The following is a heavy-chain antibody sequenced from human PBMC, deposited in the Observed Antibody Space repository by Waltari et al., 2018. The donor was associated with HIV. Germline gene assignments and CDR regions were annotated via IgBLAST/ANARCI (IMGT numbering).Heavy chain of an antibody. V-gene: IGHV1-45*02. D-gene: IGHD2-2*01. Sequence: QMQLVQSGAEVKKTGSSVKVSCKASGYTFTYRYLHWVRQAPGQALEWMGWITPFNGNTNYAQKFQDRVTITRDRSMSTAYMELSSLRSEDTAMYYCASSDYCSSTSCQGNWFDPWGQGTLVTVSS. J-gene: IGHJ5*02. CDR3: ASSDYCSSTSCQGNWFDP. CDR2: ITPFNGNT. CDR1: GYTFTYRY.